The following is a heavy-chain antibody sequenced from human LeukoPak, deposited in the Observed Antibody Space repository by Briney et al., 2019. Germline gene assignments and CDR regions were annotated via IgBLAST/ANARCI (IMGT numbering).Heavy chain of an antibody. D-gene: IGHD6-19*01. CDR3: AESSSGWQFDY. CDR2: ISAYNGNT. CDR1: GYTFTSYG. Sequence: ASVKVSCKASGYTFTSYGINWVRQAPGQGLEWMGWISAYNGNTNYAQKLQGRVTMTTDTSTSTAYMELRSLRSDDTAVYYCAESSSGWQFDYWGQGTLVTVSS. J-gene: IGHJ4*02. V-gene: IGHV1-18*01.